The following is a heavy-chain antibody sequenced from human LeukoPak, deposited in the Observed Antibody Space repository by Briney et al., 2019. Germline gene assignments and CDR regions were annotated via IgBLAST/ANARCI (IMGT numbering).Heavy chain of an antibody. D-gene: IGHD2-2*01. CDR3: ARAIPPPHCTTITCFKPFDY. J-gene: IGHJ4*02. Sequence: SVKVSCKASGGTFSSYAISWVRQAPGQGLEWMGGIIPIFGTANYAQKFQGRVTITADESTSTAYMDLSSLRSEDTAVYYCARAIPPPHCTTITCFKPFDYWGQGTLVTVSS. V-gene: IGHV1-69*13. CDR2: IIPIFGTA. CDR1: GGTFSSYA.